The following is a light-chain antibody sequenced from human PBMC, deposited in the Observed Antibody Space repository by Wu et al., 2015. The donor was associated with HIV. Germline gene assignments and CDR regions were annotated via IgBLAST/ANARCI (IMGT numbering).Light chain of an antibody. CDR1: QGITNY. CDR3: QKYNTAPWT. Sequence: EIQMTQSPSSLSASVGDRVTITCRASQGITNYLAWYQQKPGKVPKVLIYAASTLQSGAPSRFSGSGSGTDFTLTISSLQLEDVATYYCQKYNTAPWTFGQGTKVEIK. J-gene: IGKJ1*01. V-gene: IGKV1-27*01. CDR2: AAS.